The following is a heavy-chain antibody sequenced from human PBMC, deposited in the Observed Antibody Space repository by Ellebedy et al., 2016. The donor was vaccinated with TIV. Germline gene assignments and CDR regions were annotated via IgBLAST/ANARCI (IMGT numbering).Heavy chain of an antibody. V-gene: IGHV3-23*01. J-gene: IGHJ6*02. CDR1: GFTFDDYG. Sequence: GESLKISXAASGFTFDDYGMSWVRQAPGKGLEWVSSISSRGDDTYYADSVKGRFTLSRDNSNNTLYLQMNSLRAEDTAVYYCAKGAREDYGDYGKYYYYGMDVWGQGTTVTVSS. CDR2: ISSRGDDT. D-gene: IGHD4-17*01. CDR3: AKGAREDYGDYGKYYYYGMDV.